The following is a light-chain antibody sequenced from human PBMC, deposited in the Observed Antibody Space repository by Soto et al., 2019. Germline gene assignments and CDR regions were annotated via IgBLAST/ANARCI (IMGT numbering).Light chain of an antibody. CDR1: NIGTKS. J-gene: IGLJ1*01. V-gene: IGLV3-21*02. Sequence: LTQPPSVSVAPGQTARISCGGDNIGTKSVHWYQQKPGQAPVLVIYDDHDRPSGVPERFSGSNSGNTATLTITRAEAGDEADYYCQVWDSSSDHYVFAAGTKVTVL. CDR2: DDH. CDR3: QVWDSSSDHYV.